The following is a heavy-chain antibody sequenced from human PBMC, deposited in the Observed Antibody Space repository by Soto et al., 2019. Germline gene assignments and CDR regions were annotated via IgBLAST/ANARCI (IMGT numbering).Heavy chain of an antibody. CDR3: ARVPGDYDFWSGYMDV. Sequence: SVKVSCKASGGTFSSYTISWVRQAPGQGLEWMGRIIPILGIANYAQKFQGRVTITADKSTSTAYMELSSLRSEDTAVYYCARVPGDYDFWSGYMDVWGKGTTVTRLL. CDR1: GGTFSSYT. V-gene: IGHV1-69*02. CDR2: IIPILGIA. J-gene: IGHJ6*03. D-gene: IGHD3-3*01.